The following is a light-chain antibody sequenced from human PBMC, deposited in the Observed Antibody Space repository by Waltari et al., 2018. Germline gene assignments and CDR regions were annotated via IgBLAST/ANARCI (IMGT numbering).Light chain of an antibody. CDR3: QQRINWPLT. CDR1: QGVSSY. Sequence: EVVLTQSPATLSLSPGERATPSCRASQGVSSYLAWYQQKPGQAPRLLIYDASNRATGIPARFSGSGSGTDFTLTISSLEPEDFAVYYCQQRINWPLTFGGGTKVEIK. CDR2: DAS. J-gene: IGKJ4*01. V-gene: IGKV3-11*01.